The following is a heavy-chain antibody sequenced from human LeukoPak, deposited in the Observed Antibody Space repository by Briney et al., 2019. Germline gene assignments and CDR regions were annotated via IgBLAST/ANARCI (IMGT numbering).Heavy chain of an antibody. CDR2: MNPNSGNT. CDR1: GYTFTSYD. V-gene: IGHV1-8*01. Sequence: ASVKVSCKASGYTFTSYDINWVRQATGQGLEWMGWMNPNSGNTGYAQKFQGRVTMNRNTSISTAYMELSSLRSEDAALYDCARGGTSSSVDYWGQGTLVTVSS. J-gene: IGHJ4*02. CDR3: ARGGTSSSVDY. D-gene: IGHD6-6*01.